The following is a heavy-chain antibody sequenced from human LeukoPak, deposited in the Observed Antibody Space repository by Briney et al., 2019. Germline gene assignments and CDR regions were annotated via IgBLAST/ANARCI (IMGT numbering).Heavy chain of an antibody. J-gene: IGHJ5*02. CDR1: GGTFSTYT. Sequence: ASVKVSCKASGGTFSTYTISWVRQAPGQGLGWVGGIIPILGTTNYAQKFQGRVTITADDSTSTTYMELSSLRSEDTAVYYCATRGYSYASTYNWFDPWGQGTLVTVSS. V-gene: IGHV1-69*13. D-gene: IGHD5-18*01. CDR3: ATRGYSYASTYNWFDP. CDR2: IIPILGTT.